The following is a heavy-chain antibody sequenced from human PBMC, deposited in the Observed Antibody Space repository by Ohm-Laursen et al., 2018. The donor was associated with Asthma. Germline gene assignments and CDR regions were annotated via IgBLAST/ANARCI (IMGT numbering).Heavy chain of an antibody. V-gene: IGHV3-7*03. Sequence: SLRLSCAASGFTFNTYWMSWVRQAPGKGLEWVANINQDGSQKYYVDSVKGRFTISRDNARNSLYLQMNSLRAEDTAFYYCAREGSYLDAFDLWGQGTTVTVSS. J-gene: IGHJ3*01. D-gene: IGHD1-26*01. CDR1: GFTFNTYW. CDR3: AREGSYLDAFDL. CDR2: INQDGSQK.